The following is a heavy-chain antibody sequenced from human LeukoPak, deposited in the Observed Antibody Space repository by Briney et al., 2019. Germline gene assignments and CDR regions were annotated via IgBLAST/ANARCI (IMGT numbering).Heavy chain of an antibody. Sequence: PGGSLRLSCAASGFTVSSNYMSWVRQAPGKGLEWVSVIYSGGSTYYADSVKGRSTISRDNSKNTLYLQMNSLRAEDTAVYYCARHQEVVAVWDYYYGMDVWGQGTTVTVSS. D-gene: IGHD2-15*01. CDR2: IYSGGST. CDR1: GFTVSSNY. CDR3: ARHQEVVAVWDYYYGMDV. J-gene: IGHJ6*02. V-gene: IGHV3-66*04.